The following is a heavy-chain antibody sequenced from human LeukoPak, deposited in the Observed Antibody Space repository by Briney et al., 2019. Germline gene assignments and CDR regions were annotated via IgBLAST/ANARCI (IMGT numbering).Heavy chain of an antibody. CDR3: ARRSISWSRRYMDV. Sequence: SETLSLTCAVYGGSFSTYYWSWIRQPPGKGLEWIGEINHSGGTNYNPSLKSRVTISVDTSKNQFSLKLTSGTAADTAVYYCARRSISWSRRYMDVWGKGTTVTISS. CDR1: GGSFSTYY. D-gene: IGHD6-13*01. V-gene: IGHV4-34*01. CDR2: INHSGGT. J-gene: IGHJ6*03.